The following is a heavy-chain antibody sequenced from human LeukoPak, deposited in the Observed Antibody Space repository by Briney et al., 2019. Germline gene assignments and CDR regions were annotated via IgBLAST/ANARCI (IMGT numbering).Heavy chain of an antibody. V-gene: IGHV3-21*01. CDR1: GFTISSYS. CDR3: ARRIAAAGGGAFDI. D-gene: IGHD6-13*01. Sequence: GGSLRLSCAASGFTISSYSMNWVRQAPGKGLEWVSSISSSSSYIYYADSVKGRFTISRDNAKNSLHLQMNSLRAEDTAVYYCARRIAAAGGGAFDIWGQGTMVTVSS. CDR2: ISSSSSYI. J-gene: IGHJ3*02.